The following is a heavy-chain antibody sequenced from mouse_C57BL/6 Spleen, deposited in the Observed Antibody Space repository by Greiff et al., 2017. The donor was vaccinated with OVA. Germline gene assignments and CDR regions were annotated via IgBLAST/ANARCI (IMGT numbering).Heavy chain of an antibody. CDR1: GYTFTSYW. CDR3: ARRGIYYECNVLLDY. V-gene: IGHV1-64*01. Sequence: QVQLQQPGAELVKPGASVKLSCKASGYTFTSYWMHWVKQRPGQGLEWIGMIHPNSGSTNYNEKFKSKATLTVDKSANTAYMQLSSLTSEDSTVYYCARRGIYYECNVLLDYWGQGTTLTVSS. D-gene: IGHD2-4*01. CDR2: IHPNSGST. J-gene: IGHJ2*01.